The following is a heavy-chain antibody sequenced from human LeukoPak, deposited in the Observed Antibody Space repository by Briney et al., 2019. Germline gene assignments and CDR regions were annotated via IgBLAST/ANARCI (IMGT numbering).Heavy chain of an antibody. CDR3: ARALWPGGFDI. Sequence: PGGSLRLSCAASGFTFSDSWMYWVRQAPGKGRVWVAFINTDGSSTNYADSVKGRFTISRDNAKNTLYLQVNSLRAEDTAVYYCARALWPGGFDIWGQGTMVTVSS. J-gene: IGHJ3*02. CDR2: INTDGSST. CDR1: GFTFSDSW. V-gene: IGHV3-74*01. D-gene: IGHD3/OR15-3a*01.